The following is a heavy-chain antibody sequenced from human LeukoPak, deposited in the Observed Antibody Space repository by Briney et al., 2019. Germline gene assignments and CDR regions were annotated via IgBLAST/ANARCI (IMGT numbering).Heavy chain of an antibody. J-gene: IGHJ3*02. V-gene: IGHV4-59*08. Sequence: SETLSLTCTVSGGSISSYYWSWIRQPPGKGLEWIGYIYYSGGTNYNPSLKSRVTISVDTSKNQFSLKLSSVTAADTAVYYCARAGGWGAFDIWGQGTMVTVSS. D-gene: IGHD6-19*01. CDR1: GGSISSYY. CDR2: IYYSGGT. CDR3: ARAGGWGAFDI.